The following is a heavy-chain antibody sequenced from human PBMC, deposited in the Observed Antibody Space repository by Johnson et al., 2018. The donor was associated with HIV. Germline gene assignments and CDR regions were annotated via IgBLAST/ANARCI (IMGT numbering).Heavy chain of an antibody. J-gene: IGHJ3*02. CDR1: GFTFSSYA. V-gene: IGHV3-64*01. CDR3: ARSHGSSGRGAFDI. Sequence: VQLVESGGGLVQPGGSLRLSCAASGFTFSSYAMTWVRQAPGKGLEWVSGIGGSGGSTYYANSVKGRFTISRDNSKNTLYLQMGSLRAEDMAVYYCARSHGSSGRGAFDIWGQGTMVTISS. CDR2: IGGSGGST. D-gene: IGHD6-19*01.